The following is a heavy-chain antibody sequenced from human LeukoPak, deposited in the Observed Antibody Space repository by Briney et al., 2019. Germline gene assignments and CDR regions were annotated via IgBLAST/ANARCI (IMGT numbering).Heavy chain of an antibody. V-gene: IGHV4-4*07. CDR1: GDSISSNS. CDR3: ARGSSWFHY. Sequence: SETLSLTCTVSGDSISSNSWTWIRQAAGEGLEWIGRISTSGSTYYNPSLKSRVTMSIDTSKNQFSLRLSSVTAADTAMYYCARGSSWFHYWGQGTLVTVSS. CDR2: ISTSGST. D-gene: IGHD6-13*01. J-gene: IGHJ4*02.